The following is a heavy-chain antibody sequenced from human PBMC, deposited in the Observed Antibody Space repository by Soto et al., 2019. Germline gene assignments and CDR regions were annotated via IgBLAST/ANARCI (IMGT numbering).Heavy chain of an antibody. CDR1: GFTFRGYW. D-gene: IGHD2-15*01. V-gene: IGHV3-74*01. CDR3: THCRGESCHGGYFGMDV. CDR2: INSDGTTT. Sequence: AGSVRLSCGVSGFTFRGYWMHWVRQSPGKGLVWVSRINSDGTTTAYADSVKGRFTISRDNSKNTLFLQMTSLRADDTAVYYCTHCRGESCHGGYFGMDVWGQGTTVTVSS. J-gene: IGHJ6*02.